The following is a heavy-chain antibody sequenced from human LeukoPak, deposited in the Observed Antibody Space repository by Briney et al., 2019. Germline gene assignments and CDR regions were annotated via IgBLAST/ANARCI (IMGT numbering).Heavy chain of an antibody. CDR3: ARRGYGSHFDY. Sequence: GVALRLSCAASGLTFSNYEMNWVCQAPGKGLEWISYISDGGGSRYYADSVRGRFTISRDNAKNSLYLQMNSLRAEDTAVYYCARRGYGSHFDYWGQGTLVTVSS. V-gene: IGHV3-48*03. CDR1: GLTFSNYE. CDR2: ISDGGGSR. D-gene: IGHD4-17*01. J-gene: IGHJ4*02.